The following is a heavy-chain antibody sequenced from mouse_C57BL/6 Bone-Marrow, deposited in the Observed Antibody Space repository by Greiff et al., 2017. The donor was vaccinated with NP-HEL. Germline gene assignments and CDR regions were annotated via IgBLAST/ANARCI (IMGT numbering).Heavy chain of an antibody. J-gene: IGHJ3*01. D-gene: IGHD2-3*01. CDR2: IDPENGDT. V-gene: IGHV14-4*01. CDR3: TTRDDNWFAY. CDR1: GFNIKDDY. Sequence: EVQLQESGAELVRPGASVKLSCTASGFNIKDDYMHWVKQRPEQGLEWIGWIDPENGDTEYASKFQGKATNTAYTSSNTAYLQLSSLTSEDSAGYCYTTRDDNWFAYWGQGTLVTVSA.